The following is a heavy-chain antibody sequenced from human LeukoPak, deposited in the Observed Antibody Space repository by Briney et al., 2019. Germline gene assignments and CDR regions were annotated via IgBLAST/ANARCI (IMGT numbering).Heavy chain of an antibody. CDR1: GGSISSYY. CDR2: NYTSGST. Sequence: SETLSLTCTVSGGSISSYYWSWIRQPAGKGLEWIGRNYTSGSTNYNPSLKSRVTMSVDTSKNQFSLKLSSVTAADTAVYYCARSNAQGAYYGSGSYLYYYYYMDVWGKGTTVTVSS. V-gene: IGHV4-4*07. D-gene: IGHD3-10*01. J-gene: IGHJ6*03. CDR3: ARSNAQGAYYGSGSYLYYYYYMDV.